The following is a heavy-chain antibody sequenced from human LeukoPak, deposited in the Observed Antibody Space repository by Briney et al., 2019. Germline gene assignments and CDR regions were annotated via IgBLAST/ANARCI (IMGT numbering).Heavy chain of an antibody. CDR2: INHSGST. J-gene: IGHJ4*02. Sequence: NPSETLSLTCTVSGGSISSYYWSWIRQPPGKGLEWIGEINHSGSTNYNPSLKSRVTISVDTSKNQFSLKLSSVTTADTAVYYCARRFPPSNLVVVITGGYYFDYWGQGTLVTVSS. D-gene: IGHD3-22*01. CDR3: ARRFPPSNLVVVITGGYYFDY. V-gene: IGHV4-34*01. CDR1: GGSISSYY.